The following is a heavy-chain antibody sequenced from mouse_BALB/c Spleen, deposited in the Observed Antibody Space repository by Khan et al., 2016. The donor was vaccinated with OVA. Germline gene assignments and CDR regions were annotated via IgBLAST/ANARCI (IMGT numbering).Heavy chain of an antibody. CDR3: ARAYYGNYSEAMDY. CDR1: GFSLTGYG. J-gene: IGHJ4*01. Sequence: QIQLVQSGPGLVAPSQSLSITCTVSGFSLTGYGVNWVRQPPGKGLEWLGMIWGDGSTDYNSALKSRLSISKDNSKSQVFLKMNRLQTDDTSRYYGARAYYGNYSEAMDYWGQGTSVTVSS. D-gene: IGHD2-10*01. CDR2: IWGDGST. V-gene: IGHV2-6-7*01.